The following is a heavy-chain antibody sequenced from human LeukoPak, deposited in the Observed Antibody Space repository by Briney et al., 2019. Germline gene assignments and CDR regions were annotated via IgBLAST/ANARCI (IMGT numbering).Heavy chain of an antibody. CDR3: AKDQEGVVVAATAA. CDR1: GFTFRSYA. J-gene: IGHJ5*02. CDR2: ISGSGGST. Sequence: GGSLRLSCAASGFTFRSYAMSWVRQAPGKGLEWVSAISGSGGSTYYADSVKGRFTISRDNSKNTLYLQMNSLRAEDTAVYYCAKDQEGVVVAATAAWGQGTLVTVSS. V-gene: IGHV3-23*01. D-gene: IGHD2-15*01.